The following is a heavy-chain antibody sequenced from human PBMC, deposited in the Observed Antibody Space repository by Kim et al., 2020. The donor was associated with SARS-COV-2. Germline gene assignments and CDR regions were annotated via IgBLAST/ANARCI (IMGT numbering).Heavy chain of an antibody. V-gene: IGHV4-39*01. J-gene: IGHJ3*02. CDR2: IYYSGST. Sequence: SETLSLTCTVSGGSISSSSYYWGWIRQPPGKGLEWIGSIYYSGSTYYNPSLKSRVTISVDTSKNQFSLKLSSVTAADTAVYYCARSSDILTGYYGSGGNDAFDIWGQGTMVTVSS. CDR3: ARSSDILTGYYGSGGNDAFDI. CDR1: GGSISSSSYY. D-gene: IGHD3-9*01.